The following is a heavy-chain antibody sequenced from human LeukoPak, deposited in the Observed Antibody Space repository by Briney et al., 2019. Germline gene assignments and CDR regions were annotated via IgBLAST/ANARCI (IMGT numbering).Heavy chain of an antibody. J-gene: IGHJ4*02. CDR2: INPSGGST. CDR3: ARDRDWQQLGSGY. Sequence: GASVKVSCKASGYTFTSYYMHWVRQAPGQGLEWMGIINPSGGSTSYAQKFQGRVTMTRDTSTSTAYMELRSLRSDDTAVYYCARDRDWQQLGSGYWGQGTLVTVSS. D-gene: IGHD6-13*01. CDR1: GYTFTSYY. V-gene: IGHV1-46*01.